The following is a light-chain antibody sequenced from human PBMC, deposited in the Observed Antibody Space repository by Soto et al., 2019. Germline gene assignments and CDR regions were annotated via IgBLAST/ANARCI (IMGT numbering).Light chain of an antibody. CDR2: VNN. J-gene: IGLJ3*02. Sequence: QSVLTQPPSMSGAPGQRVTIACNGSSSNIGAGFDVHWYQHLPGTAPKLLISVNNNRPSGVPDRFSGSKSGTSASLAITGLQAEDEADYYCQSYDSSLSGSWVFGGGTKLTVL. CDR1: SSNIGAGFD. CDR3: QSYDSSLSGSWV. V-gene: IGLV1-40*01.